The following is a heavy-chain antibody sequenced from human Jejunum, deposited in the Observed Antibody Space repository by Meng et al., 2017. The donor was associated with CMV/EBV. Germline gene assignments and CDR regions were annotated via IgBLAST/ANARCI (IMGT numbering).Heavy chain of an antibody. J-gene: IGHJ6*02. CDR3: ARTDYYTYYGMDV. CDR1: SASFSNYY. Sequence: VSSASFSNYYWSWIRQPPGGGLEWVGFLFHSGSPTCNPSLESRVTISIDTSKNQFSLELSSVTAADTAIYYCARTDYYTYYGMDVWGQGTTVTVSS. V-gene: IGHV4-59*01. CDR2: LFHSGSP.